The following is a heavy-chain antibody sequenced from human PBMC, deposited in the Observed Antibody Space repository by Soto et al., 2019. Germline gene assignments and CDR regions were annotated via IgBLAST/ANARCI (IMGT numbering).Heavy chain of an antibody. CDR2: FRGSGGST. D-gene: IGHD2-2*01. J-gene: IGHJ4*02. CDR3: AKGHAAMPYFFYY. Sequence: PGGSLRLSCAASGFTFSNYAMSLVRQAPGKGLEWVSAFRGSGGSTYHADSVKGRFTISRDNSKNTLYLQMNSLRAEDTAVYYCAKGHAAMPYFFYYCGQQTMVTVSS. V-gene: IGHV3-23*01. CDR1: GFTFSNYA.